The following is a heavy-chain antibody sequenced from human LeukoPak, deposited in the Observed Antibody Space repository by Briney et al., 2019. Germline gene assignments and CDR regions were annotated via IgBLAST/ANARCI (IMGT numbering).Heavy chain of an antibody. J-gene: IGHJ6*03. D-gene: IGHD1-7*01. Sequence: PGGSLRLSCAASGFTFSSYGMGWVRQAPGKGLEWVSSISGGGETTCYADSVKGRFTISRDNSKNTLYLQMNSLRAEDTAVYYCARDLRAGKLELPSWYMDVWGKGTTVTVSS. CDR2: ISGGGETT. CDR1: GFTFSSYG. CDR3: ARDLRAGKLELPSWYMDV. V-gene: IGHV3-23*01.